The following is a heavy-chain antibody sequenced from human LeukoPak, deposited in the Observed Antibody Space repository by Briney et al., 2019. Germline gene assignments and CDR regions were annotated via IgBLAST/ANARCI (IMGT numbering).Heavy chain of an antibody. CDR2: IKQDGSEK. V-gene: IGHV3-7*01. D-gene: IGHD3-10*01. J-gene: IGHJ4*02. CDR1: GFDFNSYG. CDR3: ARRHHFGFLDS. Sequence: PGRSLRLSCAGSGFDFNSYGMHWVRQAPDKGLEWVANIKQDGSEKYYVDSVKGRFTISRDNAKNSVYLQMNSLRAEDTAVYYCARRHHFGFLDSWGQGTLVTVSS.